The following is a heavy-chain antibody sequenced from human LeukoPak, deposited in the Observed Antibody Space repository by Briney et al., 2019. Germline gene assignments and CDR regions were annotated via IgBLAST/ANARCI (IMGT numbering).Heavy chain of an antibody. J-gene: IGHJ6*03. D-gene: IGHD3-22*01. CDR2: IYYSGST. V-gene: IGHV4-39*01. CDR3: ARRPATRQYYRRGNYSGYYYMDV. CDR1: GGSISSSSYY. Sequence: PSETVSLTCTVSGGSISSSSYYWGWIRQPPGKGVECIESIYYSGSTYYNPSLKSRVTISVDTSKNQFSLKLSSVTAADTAVDSGARRPATRQYYRRGNYSGYYYMDVSGKGTTVTVSS.